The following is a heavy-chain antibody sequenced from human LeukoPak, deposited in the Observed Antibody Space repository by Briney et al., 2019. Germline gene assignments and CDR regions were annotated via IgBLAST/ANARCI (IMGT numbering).Heavy chain of an antibody. CDR1: GYTFTGYY. CDR3: ARDSVVRAECYFDY. J-gene: IGHJ4*02. Sequence: GASVKVSCKASGYTFTGYYMHWGRHAPGQGLEWVGWINHNSGGTNYAQKFQGRVTMTRDTSISTAYMELSRLRSDDTAVYYCARDSVVRAECYFDYWGQGTLVTVSS. V-gene: IGHV1-2*02. D-gene: IGHD2-8*01. CDR2: INHNSGGT.